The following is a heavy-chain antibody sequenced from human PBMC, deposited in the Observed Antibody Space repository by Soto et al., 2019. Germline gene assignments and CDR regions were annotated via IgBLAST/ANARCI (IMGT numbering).Heavy chain of an antibody. V-gene: IGHV3-23*01. Sequence: EVQLLESGGDLVQPGGSLRLSCVGSGCSFDNYGMSWVRQAPGKGLEWVSAIKSDGSSTYYAASVKDRFTISRDNSKNTLYLQLNSLRAEDTAVYYCAQLGLMTFSHKHYFNHWGRGTLVTVSS. D-gene: IGHD3-16*01. J-gene: IGHJ4*02. CDR2: IKSDGSST. CDR1: GCSFDNYG. CDR3: AQLGLMTFSHKHYFNH.